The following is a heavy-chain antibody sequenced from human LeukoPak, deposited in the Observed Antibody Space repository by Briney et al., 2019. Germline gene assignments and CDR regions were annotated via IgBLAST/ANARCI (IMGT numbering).Heavy chain of an antibody. CDR2: ISSSSSYI. CDR1: GFIFRSYS. Sequence: PGGSLRLSCAASGFIFRSYSMNWVRQAPGKGLEWVSSISSSSSYIYYADSVKGRFTISRDNAKNSLYLQMNSLRAEDTAVYYCARDNRFGEFGLAYYYGMDVWGQGTTVTVSS. D-gene: IGHD3-10*01. V-gene: IGHV3-21*01. J-gene: IGHJ6*02. CDR3: ARDNRFGEFGLAYYYGMDV.